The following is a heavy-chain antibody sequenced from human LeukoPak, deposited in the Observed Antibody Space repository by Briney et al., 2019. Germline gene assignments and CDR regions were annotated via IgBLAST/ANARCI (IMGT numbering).Heavy chain of an antibody. V-gene: IGHV1-18*01. D-gene: IGHD6-13*01. CDR1: GYTFTSYG. CDR3: ASGRWDEYSSSWLHFDY. J-gene: IGHJ4*02. CDR2: ISAYNGNT. Sequence: ASVKVSCKPSGYTFTSYGISWVRQAPGQGLEWMGWISAYNGNTNYAQKLQGRVTMTTDTSTSTAHMELRSLRSDDTAVYYCASGRWDEYSSSWLHFDYWGQGTLVTVSS.